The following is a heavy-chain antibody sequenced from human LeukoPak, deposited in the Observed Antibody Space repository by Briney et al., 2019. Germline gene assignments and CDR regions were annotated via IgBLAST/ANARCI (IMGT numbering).Heavy chain of an antibody. CDR3: VRDSSGWSSLHYYYMDV. Sequence: GSLRLSCATSQFTFSTYNMNWVRQAPGKGLEWVSSISSSSSYIYYADSVKGRFTISRDNAKNSLYLQMNSLRAEDTAVYYCVRDSSGWSSLHYYYMDVWGKGTTVTVSS. CDR1: QFTFSTYN. V-gene: IGHV3-21*01. D-gene: IGHD6-19*01. CDR2: ISSSSSYI. J-gene: IGHJ6*03.